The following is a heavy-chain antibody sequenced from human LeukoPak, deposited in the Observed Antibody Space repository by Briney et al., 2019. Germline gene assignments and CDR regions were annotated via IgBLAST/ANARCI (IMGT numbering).Heavy chain of an antibody. D-gene: IGHD6-13*01. CDR1: GFTFSNYA. CDR3: AKDRAEYSSSWTLFDY. Sequence: GGSLRLSCAASGFTFSNYAMSWVRQAPGKGLEWVSAISGSGGSTYYADSVKGRFTISRDNSKNTLYLQMNSLRAEDTAVYYCAKDRAEYSSSWTLFDYWGQGTLVTVSS. J-gene: IGHJ4*02. V-gene: IGHV3-23*01. CDR2: ISGSGGST.